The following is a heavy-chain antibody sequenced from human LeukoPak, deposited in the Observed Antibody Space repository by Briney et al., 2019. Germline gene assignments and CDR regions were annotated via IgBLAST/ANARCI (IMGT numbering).Heavy chain of an antibody. Sequence: SGPTLVNPTQTLTLTCTFSGFSLRTSGVGVGWIRQPPGKALEWLALIYWDDDKRYSPSLKSRLTTTKDTSKNQVVLTMTNMDPVDTATYYCAHIHLDTAMADYWGQGTLVTVSS. V-gene: IGHV2-5*02. D-gene: IGHD5-18*01. CDR2: IYWDDDK. CDR3: AHIHLDTAMADY. CDR1: GFSLRTSGVG. J-gene: IGHJ4*02.